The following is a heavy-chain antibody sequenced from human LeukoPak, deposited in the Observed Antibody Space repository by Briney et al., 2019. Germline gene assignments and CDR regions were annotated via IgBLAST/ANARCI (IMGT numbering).Heavy chain of an antibody. V-gene: IGHV4-59*01. CDR2: IYYSGST. CDR1: GXSISSYY. CDR3: ARVRIAAAGSGSGIDY. D-gene: IGHD6-13*01. J-gene: IGHJ4*02. Sequence: SETLSLTWTVSGXSISSYYWSWIRQPPGKGLEWIGYIYYSGSTNYNPSLKSRVTISVDTSKNQFSLKLSSVTAADTAVYYCARVRIAAAGSGSGIDYWGQGTLVTVSS.